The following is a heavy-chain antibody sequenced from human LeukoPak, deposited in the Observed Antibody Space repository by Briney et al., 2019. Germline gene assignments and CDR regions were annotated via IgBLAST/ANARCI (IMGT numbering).Heavy chain of an antibody. Sequence: GGSLRLSCAASGFTVSSNYMNWVRQAPGKGLEWVSLMYSGGSTHYSDSVKCRFTISKDNSKNTLYLQMNSLRAEDTAVYYCARGGDSSYYGDYWGQGTLVTVSS. V-gene: IGHV3-66*01. CDR1: GFTVSSNY. J-gene: IGHJ4*02. D-gene: IGHD3-22*01. CDR2: MYSGGST. CDR3: ARGGDSSYYGDY.